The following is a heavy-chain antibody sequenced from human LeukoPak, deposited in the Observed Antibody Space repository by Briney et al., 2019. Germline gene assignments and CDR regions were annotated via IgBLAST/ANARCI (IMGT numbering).Heavy chain of an antibody. CDR2: ISGSGGST. V-gene: IGHV3-23*01. J-gene: IGHJ3*02. CDR3: AKGVPRSDGGAWIDAFDI. D-gene: IGHD2-21*01. Sequence: GGSLRLSCAASGFTFTNYAMSWVRQAPGKGLEWVSSISGSGGSTYYADPVKGRFTISRDYSKNTLSLQMNSLRAEDTAVYYCAKGVPRSDGGAWIDAFDIWGQGTMVTVSS. CDR1: GFTFTNYA.